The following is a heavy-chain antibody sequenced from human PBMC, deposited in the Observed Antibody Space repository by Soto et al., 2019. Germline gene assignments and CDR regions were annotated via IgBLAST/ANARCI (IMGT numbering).Heavy chain of an antibody. V-gene: IGHV1-46*01. Sequence: ASVKVSCKASGYTFTSYYMHWVRQAPGQGLEWKGIINPSGGSTSYAQKFQGRVPMTRDTSTSTVYMELSSLRSEDTAVYYCAVYGGFLSADYWGQGTLVTVSS. J-gene: IGHJ4*02. CDR2: INPSGGST. D-gene: IGHD2-8*01. CDR3: AVYGGFLSADY. CDR1: GYTFTSYY.